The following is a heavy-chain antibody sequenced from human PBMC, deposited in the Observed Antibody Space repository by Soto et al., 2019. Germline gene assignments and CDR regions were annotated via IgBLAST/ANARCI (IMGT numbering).Heavy chain of an antibody. V-gene: IGHV3-30*18. D-gene: IGHD2-2*02. CDR2: ISYDGTNK. Sequence: PGGSLRLSCAASGFTFSSYAMHWVRQGPGKGLEWVAVISYDGTNKYWADSVKGRFTISRDNSKNTLYLQMNSLRAEDTAVYYCANLPQYCTSTSCYTNYYYGMEVWGQGTTVTVYS. J-gene: IGHJ6*02. CDR1: GFTFSSYA. CDR3: ANLPQYCTSTSCYTNYYYGMEV.